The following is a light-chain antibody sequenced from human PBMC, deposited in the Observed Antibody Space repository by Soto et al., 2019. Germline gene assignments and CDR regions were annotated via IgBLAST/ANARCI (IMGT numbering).Light chain of an antibody. V-gene: IGKV1D-16*01. Sequence: DVQMTQSPSSLSASVGDRVSITCRASQSVNNWLAWYQQRPGKAPKSLIYGTSNFQSGVPSRFSGSGSETDFTLTIDSLQTEDYATYFCQQYNDFPRTFGGGTKVVF. CDR3: QQYNDFPRT. CDR2: GTS. J-gene: IGKJ4*01. CDR1: QSVNNW.